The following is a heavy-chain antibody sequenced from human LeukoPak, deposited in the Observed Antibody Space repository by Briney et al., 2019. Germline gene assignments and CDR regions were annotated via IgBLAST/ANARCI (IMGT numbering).Heavy chain of an antibody. Sequence: GASVKVSCKAFGYTFTSNYMHWVRQAPGQGPEWMGVISPSGGSTTYAQKFQGRVTMTTDTSTSTAYLELRSLRSDDTAVYYCARLGNYGDYVSLDYWGQGTLVTVTS. D-gene: IGHD4-17*01. CDR1: GYTFTSNY. V-gene: IGHV1-46*01. J-gene: IGHJ4*02. CDR3: ARLGNYGDYVSLDY. CDR2: ISPSGGST.